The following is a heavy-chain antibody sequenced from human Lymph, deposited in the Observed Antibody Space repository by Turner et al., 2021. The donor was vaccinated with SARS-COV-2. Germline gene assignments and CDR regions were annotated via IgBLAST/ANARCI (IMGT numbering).Heavy chain of an antibody. CDR2: MSGDGGGT. CDR3: AKDPGYCSGGSCYSRTYFDF. CDR1: GFTFDDYA. J-gene: IGHJ4*02. D-gene: IGHD2-15*01. Sequence: EVQLVESGGGVVQPGGSLRLSCAASGFTFDDYAMHWVRQAPGKGLEWVSLMSGDGGGTYYADSVKGRFTISRDNSKNSLSLQMNSLRAEDTALYYCAKDPGYCSGGSCYSRTYFDFWGQGTLVTVSA. V-gene: IGHV3-43*02.